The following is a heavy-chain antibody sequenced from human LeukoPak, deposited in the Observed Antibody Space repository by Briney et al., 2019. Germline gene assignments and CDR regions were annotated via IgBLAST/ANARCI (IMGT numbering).Heavy chain of an antibody. CDR3: ARGYYDSSDYEYFQH. CDR2: INPNSGGT. J-gene: IGHJ1*01. V-gene: IGHV1-2*02. CDR1: VYTYTGNY. D-gene: IGHD3-22*01. Sequence: ASVKVSFKASVYTYTGNYMHWVRQARGQGGEGMGWINPNSGGTNNAQKFQDRVTVISDTSISTAYMELRRLRSDDTAVYYCARGYYDSSDYEYFQHWGQGTLVTVSS.